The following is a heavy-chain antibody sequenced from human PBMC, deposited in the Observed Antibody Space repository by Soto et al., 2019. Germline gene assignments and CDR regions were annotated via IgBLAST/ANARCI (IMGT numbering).Heavy chain of an antibody. V-gene: IGHV3-23*01. CDR3: ANAYSGSYGAVFDY. J-gene: IGHJ4*01. CDR1: GFTFSSYA. Sequence: EVQLLESGGGLVQPGGSLRLSCAASGFTFSSYAMSWVRQAPGKGLEWVSAISGSCGSTYYAGSVKGRSTISRDKSKNTLYLEMNSLSVEDTAVYYCANAYSGSYGAVFDYWGHGTLVTVSS. CDR2: ISGSCGST. D-gene: IGHD1-26*01.